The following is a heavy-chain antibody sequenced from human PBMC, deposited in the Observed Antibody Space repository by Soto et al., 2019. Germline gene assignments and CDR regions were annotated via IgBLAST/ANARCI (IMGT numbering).Heavy chain of an antibody. J-gene: IGHJ6*03. CDR3: ARASEYRSHYNYYYYMDV. D-gene: IGHD3-16*02. CDR1: GGTFSSYT. Sequence: SVKVYCKAAGGTFSSYTISLVRQAPGQGLEWMGRIIPILGIANYAQKFQGRVTITADKSTSTAYMELSSLRSEDTAVYYCARASEYRSHYNYYYYMDVWGKGTTVTVSS. CDR2: IIPILGIA. V-gene: IGHV1-69*02.